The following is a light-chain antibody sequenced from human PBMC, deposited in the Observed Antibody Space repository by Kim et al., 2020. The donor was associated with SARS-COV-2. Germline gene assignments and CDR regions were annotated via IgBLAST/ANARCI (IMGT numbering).Light chain of an antibody. Sequence: PAHSVTISCTGTSSDVGAYNYVSWYQQHPGKAPKLMIYAVTQRPSGVPDRFSGSKSGNTASLTVSELQAEDEADYYCSSYAGSVVFGTGTKVTVL. CDR1: SSDVGAYNY. CDR2: AVT. CDR3: SSYAGSVV. J-gene: IGLJ1*01. V-gene: IGLV2-8*01.